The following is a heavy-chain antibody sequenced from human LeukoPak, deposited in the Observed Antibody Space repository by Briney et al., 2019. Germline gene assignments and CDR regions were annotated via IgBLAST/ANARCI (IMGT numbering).Heavy chain of an antibody. Sequence: PGGSLRLSCAASGFTFSSYGMHWVRQAPGKGLEWVAFIRYDGSNKYYADSVKGRFTISRDNSKNTLYLQMNSLRAEDTAVYYCANGGERFLEWFDPSSFGYWGQGTLVTVSS. CDR3: ANGGERFLEWFDPSSFGY. CDR2: IRYDGSNK. J-gene: IGHJ4*02. CDR1: GFTFSSYG. D-gene: IGHD3-3*01. V-gene: IGHV3-30*02.